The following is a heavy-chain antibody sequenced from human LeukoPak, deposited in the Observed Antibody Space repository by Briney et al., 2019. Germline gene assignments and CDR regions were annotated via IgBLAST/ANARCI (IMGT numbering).Heavy chain of an antibody. D-gene: IGHD2-15*01. V-gene: IGHV3-23*01. CDR2: ISVTGGST. CDR3: AKLAYSGEVLYYYYMDV. J-gene: IGHJ6*03. CDR1: GFTFTNYA. Sequence: GGSLRLSCAASGFTFTNYAMSWVRQAPGKGLEWVSAISVTGGSTYHADSVKGRFTISRDNSKNTLYLQMNSLRAEDTAVYYCAKLAYSGEVLYYYYMDVWGKGTTVTVSS.